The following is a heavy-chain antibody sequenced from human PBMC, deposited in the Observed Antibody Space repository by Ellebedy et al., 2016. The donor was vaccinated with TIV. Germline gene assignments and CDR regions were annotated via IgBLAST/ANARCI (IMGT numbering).Heavy chain of an antibody. V-gene: IGHV1-69*13. Sequence: SVKVSCXASGYTFTSYGISWVRQAPGQGLEWMGGIIPIFGTANYAQKFQGRVTITADESTSTAYMELSSLRSEDTAVYYCARDAWRSAAGFVGWGQGTLVTVSS. CDR1: GYTFTSYG. CDR2: IIPIFGTA. J-gene: IGHJ4*02. CDR3: ARDAWRSAAGFVG. D-gene: IGHD6-13*01.